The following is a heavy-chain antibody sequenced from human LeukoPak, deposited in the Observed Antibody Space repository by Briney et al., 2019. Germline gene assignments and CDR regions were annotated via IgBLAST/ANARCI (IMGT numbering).Heavy chain of an antibody. J-gene: IGHJ6*02. D-gene: IGHD2-2*01. CDR3: ARDPIVVVPAAKYGMDV. V-gene: IGHV1-2*02. CDR1: GYTFTGYY. Sequence: GASVKVSCTASGYTFTGYYMRWVRQAPGQGLEWMGWINPNSGGTNYAQKFQGRVTMTRDTSISTAYMELSRLRSDDTAVYYCARDPIVVVPAAKYGMDVWGQGTTVTVSS. CDR2: INPNSGGT.